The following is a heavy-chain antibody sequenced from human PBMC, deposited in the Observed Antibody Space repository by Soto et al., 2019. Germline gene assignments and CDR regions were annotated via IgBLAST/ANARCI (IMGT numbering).Heavy chain of an antibody. J-gene: IGHJ5*02. CDR1: GFTFRTYG. V-gene: IGHV3-33*01. CDR3: ARADYGSGTYFPFDP. Sequence: GGSLRLSCAASGFTFRTYGMHWVRQAPGKGLEWVALIWYDGSNKYYADSVKGRFTISRDNSKNTLYLQMNSLRAEDTAVYYCARADYGSGTYFPFDPWGHGTLVTVSS. CDR2: IWYDGSNK. D-gene: IGHD3-10*01.